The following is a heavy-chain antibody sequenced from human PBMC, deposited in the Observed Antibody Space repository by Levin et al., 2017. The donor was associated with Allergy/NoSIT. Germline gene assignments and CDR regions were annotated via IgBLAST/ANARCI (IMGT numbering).Heavy chain of an antibody. J-gene: IGHJ4*02. CDR3: ARMTRGYSYGLVDY. CDR2: IYTSGST. D-gene: IGHD5-18*01. CDR1: GGSISSGSYY. V-gene: IGHV4-61*02. Sequence: SETLSLTCTVSGGSISSGSYYWSWIRQPAGKGLEWIGRIYTSGSTNYNPSLKSRVTISVDTSKNQFSLKLSSVTAADTAVYYCARMTRGYSYGLVDYWGQGTLVTVSS.